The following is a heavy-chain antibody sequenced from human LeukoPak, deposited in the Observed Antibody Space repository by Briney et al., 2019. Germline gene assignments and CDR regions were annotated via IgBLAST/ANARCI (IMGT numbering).Heavy chain of an antibody. D-gene: IGHD6-19*01. CDR2: INPNSGGT. V-gene: IGHV1-2*02. J-gene: IGHJ4*02. CDR3: ARDRTRTGYSSGWYHDY. Sequence: ASVKVSCKAFGYTFTGYYMHWGRQAPGQGLEWRGWINPNSGGTNYAQKFQGRATMTRDTSIRTDYMELSRLRSDDPAVYYCARDRTRTGYSSGWYHDYWGQGTLVTVSS. CDR1: GYTFTGYY.